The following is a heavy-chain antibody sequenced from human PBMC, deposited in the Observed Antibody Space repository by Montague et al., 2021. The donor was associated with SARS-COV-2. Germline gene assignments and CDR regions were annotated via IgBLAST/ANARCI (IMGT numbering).Heavy chain of an antibody. CDR2: ISSSSSYI. CDR1: GFTFSSYS. Sequence: SLRLSCAASGFTFSSYSMNWVRQAPGKGLEWVSSISSSSSYIHYADSVKGRFTISRDNAKNSLYLQMNSLRAEDTAVYYCARNLGSGWAFFDYWGQGTLVTVSS. CDR3: ARNLGSGWAFFDY. J-gene: IGHJ4*02. D-gene: IGHD6-19*01. V-gene: IGHV3-21*01.